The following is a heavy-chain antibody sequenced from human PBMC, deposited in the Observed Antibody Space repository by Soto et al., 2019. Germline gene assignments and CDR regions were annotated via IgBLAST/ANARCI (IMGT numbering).Heavy chain of an antibody. D-gene: IGHD5-18*01. Sequence: EVQLVESGGGLVKPGGSLRLSCAASGFTFSSYSMNWVRQAPGKGLEWVSSISSSSSYIYYADSVKGRFTISRDNAKNSLYLQMNRLRAEEPAGYYCARDQPGCSFGYGWGYWGQGTLVTVSS. CDR3: ARDQPGCSFGYGWGY. CDR1: GFTFSSYS. CDR2: ISSSSSYI. V-gene: IGHV3-21*01. J-gene: IGHJ4*02.